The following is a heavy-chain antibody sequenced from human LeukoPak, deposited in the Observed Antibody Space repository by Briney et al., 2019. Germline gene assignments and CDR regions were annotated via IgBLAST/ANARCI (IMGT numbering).Heavy chain of an antibody. D-gene: IGHD4-17*01. Sequence: PSETLSLTCTVSGASISSSSSSWGWVRQPPGKGPEGIGSIYYSGLTYDNPSLKSRVSISVDPSKNHFSLKVSSVTAADTAVYYCASGTFDDYGDYDRGDYFDHWGQGTLVIVSS. V-gene: IGHV4-39*02. J-gene: IGHJ4*02. CDR1: GASISSSSSS. CDR2: IYYSGLT. CDR3: ASGTFDDYGDYDRGDYFDH.